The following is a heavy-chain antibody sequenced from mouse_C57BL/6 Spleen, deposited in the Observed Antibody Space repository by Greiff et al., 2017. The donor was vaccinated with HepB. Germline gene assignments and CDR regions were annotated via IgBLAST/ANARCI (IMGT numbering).Heavy chain of an antibody. J-gene: IGHJ2*01. D-gene: IGHD2-1*01. Sequence: EVMLVESEGGLVQPGSSMKLSCTASGFTFSDYYMAWVRQVPEKGLEWVANINYDGSSTYYLDSLKSRFIISRDNAKNILYLQMSSLKSEDTATYYCARDRSYYGNHGRFFDYWGQGTTLTVSS. CDR1: GFTFSDYY. CDR2: INYDGSST. CDR3: ARDRSYYGNHGRFFDY. V-gene: IGHV5-16*01.